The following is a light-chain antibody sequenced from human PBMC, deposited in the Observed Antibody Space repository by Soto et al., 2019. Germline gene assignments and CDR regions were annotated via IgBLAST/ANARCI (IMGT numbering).Light chain of an antibody. CDR2: DVS. V-gene: IGLV2-11*01. J-gene: IGLJ2*01. CDR3: CSYAGSYTLGV. CDR1: SSNVGSYNY. Sequence: QSALTQPRSVSGCPGQSVTISCTGTSSNVGSYNYVSWYQQQTGKAPKLIIYDVSKRPSGVPDRFSGSKSGNTASLTISGLQAEDEADYYCCSYAGSYTLGVFGGGTKLTVL.